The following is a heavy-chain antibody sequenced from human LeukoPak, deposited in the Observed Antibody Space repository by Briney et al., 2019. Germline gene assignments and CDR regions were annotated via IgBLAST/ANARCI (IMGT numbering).Heavy chain of an antibody. CDR2: IKQDESEK. J-gene: IGHJ4*02. V-gene: IGHV3-7*01. D-gene: IGHD5-18*01. CDR3: ARSGNRGYNYGHGVDY. CDR1: GFTFNTYC. Sequence: PGGSLRLSCAASGFTFNTYCMHWVRQAPGKGLEWLANIKQDESEKYYVDSVKGRFTISRDNAKNSLYLQMNSLRAEDTAVYYCARSGNRGYNYGHGVDYWGQGTLVTVSS.